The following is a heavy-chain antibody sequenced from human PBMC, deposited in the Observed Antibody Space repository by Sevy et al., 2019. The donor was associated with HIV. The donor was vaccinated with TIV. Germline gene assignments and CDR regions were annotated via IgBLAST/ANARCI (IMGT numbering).Heavy chain of an antibody. CDR3: AREGIAALPDYYYGMDV. V-gene: IGHV1-69*13. CDR2: IIPIFGTA. Sequence: ASVKVSCKASGGTFSSYAISWVRQAPGQGLEWMGGIIPIFGTANYAQTFQGRVTITADESTSTAYMELSSLRSEDTAVYYCAREGIAALPDYYYGMDVWGQGTTVTVSS. CDR1: GGTFSSYA. D-gene: IGHD6-6*01. J-gene: IGHJ6*02.